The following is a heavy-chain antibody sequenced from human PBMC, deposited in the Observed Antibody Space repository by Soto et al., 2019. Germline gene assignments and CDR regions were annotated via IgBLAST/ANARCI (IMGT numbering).Heavy chain of an antibody. J-gene: IGHJ6*02. V-gene: IGHV4-30-4*01. CDR2: IDHSGST. CDR3: ARRTGDYGPYGMDV. CDR1: GGSISSGDYY. Sequence: PSETLSLTCTVSGGSISSGDYYWSWIRQPPGKGLEWIGWIDHSGSTYYNPSLKSRVSMSIDTSKNQFSLYLGSVTAADTAVYHCARRTGDYGPYGMDVWGQGTTVTVSS. D-gene: IGHD3-9*01.